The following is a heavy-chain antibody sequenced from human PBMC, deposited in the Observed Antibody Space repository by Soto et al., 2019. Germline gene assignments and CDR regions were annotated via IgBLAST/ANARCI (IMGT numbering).Heavy chain of an antibody. J-gene: IGHJ3*02. CDR3: ARGGPTPLGAPLVAIGVFDI. V-gene: IGHV4-59*01. CDR1: GVSISSYY. CDR2: IDYSGNT. D-gene: IGHD2-2*02. Sequence: QLRETLSLTCVVSGVSISSYYWSWTRQTPGKGLEWIGFIDYSGNTNYNPSLKSRVTISQDTSKNQFTLKLNSVTAADTAVYYCARGGPTPLGAPLVAIGVFDIWGQGTVVTVSS.